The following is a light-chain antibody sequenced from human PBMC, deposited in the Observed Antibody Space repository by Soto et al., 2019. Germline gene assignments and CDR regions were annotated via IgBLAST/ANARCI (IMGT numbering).Light chain of an antibody. CDR3: QQYGRPPPYT. CDR2: GAS. CDR1: QSVSSSY. Sequence: EIVLTQSPGTLSLSPGERATLSCRASQSVSSSYLAWYQQKPGQAPRLLIYGASSRATGIPDRFSGSGSGTYFTLTISRLEPEDFAVYYCQQYGRPPPYTFGQGTKLEIK. J-gene: IGKJ2*01. V-gene: IGKV3-20*01.